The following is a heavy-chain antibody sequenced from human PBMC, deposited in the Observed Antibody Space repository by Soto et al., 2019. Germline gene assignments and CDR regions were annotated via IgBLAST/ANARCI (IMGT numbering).Heavy chain of an antibody. V-gene: IGHV3-30-3*01. J-gene: IGHJ6*02. CDR1: GFTFSSYA. CDR3: ARKKQQLAYYGMDV. D-gene: IGHD6-13*01. CDR2: ISYDGSNK. Sequence: QVQLVESGGGVVQPGRSLRLSCAASGFTFSSYAMHWVRQAPGKGLEWVAVISYDGSNKCYADSVKGRFTISRDNSKNPLYLQMNSLRAEDTAVYYCARKKQQLAYYGMDVWGQGTTVTVSS.